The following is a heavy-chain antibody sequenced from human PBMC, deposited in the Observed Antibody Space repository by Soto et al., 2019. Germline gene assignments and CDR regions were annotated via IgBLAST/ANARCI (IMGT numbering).Heavy chain of an antibody. J-gene: IGHJ6*02. CDR1: GFTFSSYA. CDR2: ISGSGGST. V-gene: IGHV3-23*01. D-gene: IGHD3-22*01. CDR3: AKAYTYDSSGYPNGMDV. Sequence: PXXSLRLSCAASGFTFSSYAMRWVRQAPGKGLEWVSAISGSGGSTYYADSVKGRFTISRDNSKNTLYLQMNSLRAEETAVYYCAKAYTYDSSGYPNGMDVWGQGTTVTVSS.